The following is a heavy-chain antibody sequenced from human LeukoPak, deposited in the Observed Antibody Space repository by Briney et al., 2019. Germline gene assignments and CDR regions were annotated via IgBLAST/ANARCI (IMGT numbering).Heavy chain of an antibody. CDR3: TRGLSYYASGSYLY. V-gene: IGHV3-49*04. CDR1: GFTFGDYV. CDR2: IRTKAYSGTT. J-gene: IGHJ4*02. D-gene: IGHD3-10*01. Sequence: GGSLRLSCTASGFTFGDYVMSWVRQAPGKGLEWVGFIRTKAYSGTTQYAASVKGRFTISRDDSINVAYLEMNSLQTEDTAMYYCTRGLSYYASGSYLYWGQGTLVTVSS.